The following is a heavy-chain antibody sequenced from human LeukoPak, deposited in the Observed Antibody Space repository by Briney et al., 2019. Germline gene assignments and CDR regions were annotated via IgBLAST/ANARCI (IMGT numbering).Heavy chain of an antibody. J-gene: IGHJ4*02. Sequence: ASVKVSCKASGYTFTGYYMHWVRQAPGQGLEWMVRINPNSGGTNYAQKFQGRVTMTRDTSISTVYMELSRLRSDDTAVYYCARVGYYESSGYYEYWGQGTLVTVSS. CDR2: INPNSGGT. CDR1: GYTFTGYY. CDR3: ARVGYYESSGYYEY. V-gene: IGHV1-2*06. D-gene: IGHD3-22*01.